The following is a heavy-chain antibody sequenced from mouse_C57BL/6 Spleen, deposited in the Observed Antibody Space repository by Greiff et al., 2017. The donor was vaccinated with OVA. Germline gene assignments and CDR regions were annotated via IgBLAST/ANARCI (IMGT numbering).Heavy chain of an antibody. Sequence: VQVVESGAELAKPGASVKLSCKASGYTSTSYCMPWVKQRPGQGLEWIGYINPSSGYTKYNQKFKDKATLTADKSSSTAYMQLSSLTYEDSAVYYCARGITTVDYFDYWGQGTTLTVSS. D-gene: IGHD1-1*01. V-gene: IGHV1-7*01. CDR1: GYTSTSYC. CDR3: ARGITTVDYFDY. J-gene: IGHJ2*01. CDR2: INPSSGYT.